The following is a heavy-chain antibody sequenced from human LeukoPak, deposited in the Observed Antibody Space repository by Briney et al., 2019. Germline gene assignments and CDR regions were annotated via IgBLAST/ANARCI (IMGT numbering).Heavy chain of an antibody. CDR3: ARTSSGRTEY. D-gene: IGHD1-1*01. Sequence: PSETLSLTCTVSGGSISSYYWSWIRQPAGKGLEWIGRMYTSGSTNYNPSLKSRVTISLDTSKNQFSLNLNSVTATDTAVYYCARTSSGRTEYWGQGTVVTVSS. V-gene: IGHV4-4*07. J-gene: IGHJ4*02. CDR2: MYTSGST. CDR1: GGSISSYY.